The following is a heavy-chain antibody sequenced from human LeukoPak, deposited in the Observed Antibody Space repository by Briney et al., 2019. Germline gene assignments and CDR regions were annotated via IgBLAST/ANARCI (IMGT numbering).Heavy chain of an antibody. D-gene: IGHD1-7*01. CDR3: ARDPRVTGTGVYFDY. CDR2: VIPVLGMA. Sequence: SVKVSCKASGGTFSSYTISWVRQAPGQGLEWMGRVIPVLGMADYAQKFRGRVTITADKSTSTAYMDLSSLRSEDTAVYYCARDPRVTGTGVYFDYWGQGTLVTVSS. V-gene: IGHV1-69*04. CDR1: GGTFSSYT. J-gene: IGHJ4*02.